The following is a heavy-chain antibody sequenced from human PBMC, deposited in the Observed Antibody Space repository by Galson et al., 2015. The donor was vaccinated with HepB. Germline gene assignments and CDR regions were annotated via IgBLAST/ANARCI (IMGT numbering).Heavy chain of an antibody. J-gene: IGHJ4*02. V-gene: IGHV3-30-3*01. CDR3: ARGDLVADRSGYDYRFDY. CDR2: ISYDGSNK. CDR1: GFTFSSYA. D-gene: IGHD5-12*01. Sequence: SLRLSCAASGFTFSSYAMHWVRQAPGKGLEWVAVISYDGSNKYYADFVKGRFTISRDNSKNTLYLQMNSLRAEDTAVYYCARGDLVADRSGYDYRFDYWGQGTLVTVSS.